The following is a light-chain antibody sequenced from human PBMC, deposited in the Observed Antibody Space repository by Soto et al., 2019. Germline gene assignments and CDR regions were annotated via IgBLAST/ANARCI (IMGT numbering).Light chain of an antibody. CDR3: SSYRSGGTAV. V-gene: IGLV2-14*03. CDR1: SSDVGGSNF. J-gene: IGLJ2*01. Sequence: QSALTQPASVSASPGQSITISCTGTSSDVGGSNFVSWYQQHPGKPPKLIIYDVATRPSGVSNRFSGSKSGSTASLIISRLQTEDEADYYCSSYRSGGTAVFGGGTKVTVL. CDR2: DVA.